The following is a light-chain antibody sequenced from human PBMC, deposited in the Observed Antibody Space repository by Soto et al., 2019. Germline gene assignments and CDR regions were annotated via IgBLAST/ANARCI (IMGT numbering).Light chain of an antibody. CDR1: QSVSSN. CDR2: GAS. CDR3: QQRSNWPPRIT. V-gene: IGKV3-15*01. J-gene: IGKJ5*01. Sequence: EIVMTQSPATLSVSPWERATLSCRASQSVSSNLAWYQQKPGQAPRLLIYGASTRATGIPARFSGSGSGTDFTLTISSLEPEDFAVYYCQQRSNWPPRITFGQGTRLEIK.